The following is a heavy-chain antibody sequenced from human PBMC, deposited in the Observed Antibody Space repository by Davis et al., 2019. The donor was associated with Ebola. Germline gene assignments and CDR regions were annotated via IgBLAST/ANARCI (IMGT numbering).Heavy chain of an antibody. D-gene: IGHD1-26*01. Sequence: SETLSLTCTVSGGSISSYYWSWIRQPPGKGLEWIGYIYYSGSTNYNPSLKSRVTISVDTSKNQFSLKLSSVTAADTAVYYCARGEWELLFDAFDIWGQGTMVTVSS. CDR1: GGSISSYY. V-gene: IGHV4-59*01. J-gene: IGHJ3*02. CDR2: IYYSGST. CDR3: ARGEWELLFDAFDI.